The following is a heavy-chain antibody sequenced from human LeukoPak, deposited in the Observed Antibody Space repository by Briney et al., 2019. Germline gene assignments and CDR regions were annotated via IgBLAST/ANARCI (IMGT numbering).Heavy chain of an antibody. CDR2: MNPNSGNT. Sequence: GASVKVSCKASGYTSTSYDINWVRQATGQGPEWMGWMNPNSGNTGYAQKFQGRVTMTRNTSISTAYMELSSLRSEDTAVYYCARGGPRGDSCDYWGQGTLVTVSS. CDR3: ARGGPRGDSCDY. D-gene: IGHD2-15*01. V-gene: IGHV1-8*01. J-gene: IGHJ4*02. CDR1: GYTSTSYD.